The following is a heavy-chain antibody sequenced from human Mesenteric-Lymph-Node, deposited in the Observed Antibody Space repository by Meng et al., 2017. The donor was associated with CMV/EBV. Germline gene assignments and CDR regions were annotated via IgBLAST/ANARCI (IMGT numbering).Heavy chain of an antibody. J-gene: IGHJ5*02. V-gene: IGHV1-69*10. CDR1: GYTFTDYF. D-gene: IGHD1-26*01. CDR2: IIPILGIA. Sequence: SVQVSCKASGYTFTDYFMHWVRQAPGQGLEWMGGIIPILGIANYAQKFQGRVTITADKSTSTVYMELSSLRSDDTAIYYCARVYSNWFDPWGQGTLVTVSS. CDR3: ARVYSNWFDP.